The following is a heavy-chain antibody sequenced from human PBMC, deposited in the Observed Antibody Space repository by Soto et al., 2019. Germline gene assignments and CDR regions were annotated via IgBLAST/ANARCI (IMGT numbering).Heavy chain of an antibody. D-gene: IGHD3-9*01. Sequence: GASVKVSCKASGYTFTSYYMHWVRQAPGQGLEWMGIINPSGGSTSYAQKFQGRATMTRDTSTSTVYMELSSLRSEDTAVYYCARDILTGYPTRGVDYWGQGTLVTVSS. CDR3: ARDILTGYPTRGVDY. CDR2: INPSGGST. V-gene: IGHV1-46*03. CDR1: GYTFTSYY. J-gene: IGHJ4*02.